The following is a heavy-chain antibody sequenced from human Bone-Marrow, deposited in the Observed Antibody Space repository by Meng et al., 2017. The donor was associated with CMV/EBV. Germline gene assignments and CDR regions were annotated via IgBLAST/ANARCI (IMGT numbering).Heavy chain of an antibody. D-gene: IGHD2-15*01. V-gene: IGHV1-2*02. CDR1: GYTFTGYY. CDR3: ARDQGYFDP. Sequence: ASVKVSCKASGYTFTGYYMHWVRQAPGQGLEWMGWINPNSGGTNYAQKFQGRVTMTRDSSISTVYMQLTRLTFEDTAVYYCARDQGYFDPWGHGTLVTGCS. J-gene: IGHJ5*02. CDR2: INPNSGGT.